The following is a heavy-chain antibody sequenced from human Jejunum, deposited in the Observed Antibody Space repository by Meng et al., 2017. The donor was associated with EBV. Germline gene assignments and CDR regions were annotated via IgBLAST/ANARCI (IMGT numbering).Heavy chain of an antibody. D-gene: IGHD6-6*01. CDR2: VYYSGTT. CDR1: GDSVRSGSPS. CDR3: ARDLYSHSSAGFDF. J-gene: IGHJ4*02. Sequence: QVRMAEWGPGRGNSSWTLSLPCSVSGDSVRSGSPSWSWIRQLPGKRLEWIGYVYYSGTTNYNPSLKSRVTMSVDTSKNQFSLNLTSVTAADTAMYYCARDLYSHSSAGFDFWGRGTLVTVSS. V-gene: IGHV4-61*01.